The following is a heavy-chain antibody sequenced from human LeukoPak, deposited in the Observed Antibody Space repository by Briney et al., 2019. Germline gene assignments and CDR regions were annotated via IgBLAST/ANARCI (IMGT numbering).Heavy chain of an antibody. CDR1: GFTVSSNY. CDR2: IYSGDTT. J-gene: IGHJ6*03. Sequence: GSLRLSCAVSGFTVSSNYMSWVRQAPGKGLEWVSFIYSGDTTYYADSVKGRFTVSRDNSKNTLYLQMYSLRAEDTAVYYCARDSRKAYYYMDVWGKGTTVTVSS. CDR3: ARDSRKAYYYMDV. V-gene: IGHV3-66*02.